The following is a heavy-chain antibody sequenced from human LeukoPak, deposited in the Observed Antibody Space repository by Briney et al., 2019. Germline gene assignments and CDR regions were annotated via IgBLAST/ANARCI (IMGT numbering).Heavy chain of an antibody. V-gene: IGHV3-30*04. CDR2: IPYDGSNK. CDR3: ARDIGSGSYYGYFQH. CDR1: GFTFSSYA. J-gene: IGHJ1*01. D-gene: IGHD1-26*01. Sequence: GGSLRLSCAASGFTFSSYAMHWVRQAPGKGLEWVAVIPYDGSNKYYADSVRGRFTISRDNSKNTLYLQMNSLRAEDTAVYYCARDIGSGSYYGYFQHWGQGTLVTVSS.